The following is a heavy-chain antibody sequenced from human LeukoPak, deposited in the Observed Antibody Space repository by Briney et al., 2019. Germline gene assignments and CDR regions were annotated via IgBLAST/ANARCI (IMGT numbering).Heavy chain of an antibody. CDR1: GGSISGGGYS. Sequence: SETLSLTCAVSGGSISGGGYSWSWIRQPPGKGLEWIGYIYHSGSTYYNPSLKSRVTISVDRSKNQFSLKLSSVTAADTAVYYCARGGDSSGYYASIDYWGQGTLVTVSS. D-gene: IGHD3-22*01. V-gene: IGHV4-30-2*01. CDR3: ARGGDSSGYYASIDY. J-gene: IGHJ4*02. CDR2: IYHSGST.